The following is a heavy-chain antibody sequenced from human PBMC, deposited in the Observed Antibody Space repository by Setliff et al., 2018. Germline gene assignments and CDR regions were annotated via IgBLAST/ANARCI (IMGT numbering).Heavy chain of an antibody. J-gene: IGHJ4*02. CDR3: ARDPPGPNYNFWSGYPDY. Sequence: GGSLRLSCAASGFSFSNYAMHWVRQAPGKGLEWVAVTSYDGINKYHADSVKGRFAISRDNSKNTLYLQMNTLRTEDTAVYYCARDPPGPNYNFWSGYPDYWGQGTLVTVSS. D-gene: IGHD3-3*01. CDR1: GFSFSNYA. CDR2: TSYDGINK. V-gene: IGHV3-30*01.